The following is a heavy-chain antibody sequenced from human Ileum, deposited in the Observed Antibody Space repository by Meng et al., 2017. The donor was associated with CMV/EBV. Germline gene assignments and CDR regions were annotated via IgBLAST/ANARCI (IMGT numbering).Heavy chain of an antibody. Sequence: SETLSLTCTVSGGSIKRSPHYWAWIRQSPGKGLEWIGSVDYGGATYHNPSLKSRVTITVDTSTNQFSLQLTSVTAADTAIYYCARDRQRPGYFDDSLYGLDVWGQGTTVTVSS. J-gene: IGHJ6*02. CDR2: VDYGGAT. CDR3: ARDRQRPGYFDDSLYGLDV. CDR1: GGSIKRSPHY. V-gene: IGHV4-39*07. D-gene: IGHD3-22*01.